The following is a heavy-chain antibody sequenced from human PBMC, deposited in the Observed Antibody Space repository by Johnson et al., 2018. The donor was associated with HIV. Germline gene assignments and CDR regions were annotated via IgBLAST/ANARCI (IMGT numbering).Heavy chain of an antibody. V-gene: IGHV3-30-3*01. CDR1: GFTFSSYA. J-gene: IGHJ3*01. CDR3: ARERFSDILTGYHAFDV. CDR2: ISYDGRNK. D-gene: IGHD3-9*01. Sequence: QVQLVESGGDLIKPGGSLRLSCAASGFTFSSYAMHWVRQAPGKGLEWVAVISYDGRNKYNADSVRGRITISRDNSKNRLYLQMNSLRPEDTAVYYCARERFSDILTGYHAFDVWGQGTMVTVSS.